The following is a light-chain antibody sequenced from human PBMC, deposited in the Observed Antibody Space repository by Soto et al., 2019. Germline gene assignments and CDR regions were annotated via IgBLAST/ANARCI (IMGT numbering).Light chain of an antibody. CDR2: EAS. CDR1: QRVSTF. V-gene: IGKV3-11*01. CDR3: QQYRPSPAIS. J-gene: IGKJ5*01. Sequence: EIVVTQSPGTLTLSPGDRATLSCRASQRVSTFLAWYQQRPGQAPRLLLSEASNRATGIPARFSGSGSGTDFTLTISRLEPEDSALYFCQQYRPSPAISFGQGTRLEIK.